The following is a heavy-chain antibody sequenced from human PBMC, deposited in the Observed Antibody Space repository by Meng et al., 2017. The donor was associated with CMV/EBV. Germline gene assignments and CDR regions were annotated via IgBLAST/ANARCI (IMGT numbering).Heavy chain of an antibody. CDR3: ARGEIAVAAAIDY. D-gene: IGHD6-19*01. J-gene: IGHJ4*02. Sequence: GESLKISCAASGFTFSIYWMTWVRQAPGKGLEWVANIKVDGSDKYYVDSVKGRFTISRDNAKNTLYLQMNSLRAEDTAVYYCARGEIAVAAAIDYWGQGTLVTVSS. CDR1: GFTFSIYW. V-gene: IGHV3-7*01. CDR2: IKVDGSDK.